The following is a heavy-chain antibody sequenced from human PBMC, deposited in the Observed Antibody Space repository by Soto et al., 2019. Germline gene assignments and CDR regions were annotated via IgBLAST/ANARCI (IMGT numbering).Heavy chain of an antibody. CDR2: IYYSGST. J-gene: IGHJ4*02. Sequence: QVQLQESGPGLVKPSETLSLTCTVSGGSISSYYWSWIRQPPGKGLEWIGYIYYSGSTNYNPSLKSRVTISVDTSKNQFSLKMSSVTAADTAVYYCARAGCISTSCYPFDYWGQGTLVTVSS. CDR3: ARAGCISTSCYPFDY. D-gene: IGHD2-2*01. CDR1: GGSISSYY. V-gene: IGHV4-59*01.